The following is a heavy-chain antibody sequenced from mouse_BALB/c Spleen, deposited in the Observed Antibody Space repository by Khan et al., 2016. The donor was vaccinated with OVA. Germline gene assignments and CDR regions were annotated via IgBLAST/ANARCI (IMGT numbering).Heavy chain of an antibody. CDR1: GYTFTGYN. Sequence: VQLHQSGAELARPGASVKLSCKASGYTFTGYNINWVKQRTGQGLEWIGEIYPGSNNTYYNEKFKGKATLTADKSSSTAYMQLSSLTTEDAAVYFCGREWGAWFPYWGQGTLVTVSA. CDR3: GREWGAWFPY. J-gene: IGHJ3*01. CDR2: IYPGSNNT. V-gene: IGHV1-77*01.